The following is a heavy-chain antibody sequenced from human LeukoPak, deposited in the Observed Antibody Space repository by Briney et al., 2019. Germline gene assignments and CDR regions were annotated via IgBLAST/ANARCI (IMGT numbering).Heavy chain of an antibody. CDR1: GFTFSTYT. D-gene: IGHD2-2*01. V-gene: IGHV3-30*04. CDR3: ARLGSSSDF. J-gene: IGHJ4*02. CDR2: ISSDGRNK. Sequence: GGSLRLSCAASGFTFSTYTMNWVRQAPGKGLEWVSFISSDGRNKYYADSVKGRFTISRDNAKNSLYLQMNSLRAEDTAVYYCARLGSSSDFWGQGTLVTVSS.